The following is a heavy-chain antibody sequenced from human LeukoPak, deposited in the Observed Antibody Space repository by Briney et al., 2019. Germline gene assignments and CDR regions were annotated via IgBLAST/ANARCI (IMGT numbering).Heavy chain of an antibody. CDR1: GYTFTSYG. V-gene: IGHV1-18*01. CDR3: ARLAPETVYYYYCMDV. Sequence: ASVKVSCKASGYTFTSYGISWVRQAPGQGLEWMGWISAYNGNTNYAQKLQGRVTMTTDTSTSTVYMELRSLRSDDTAVYYCARLAPETVYYYYCMDVWGKGTTVTVSS. J-gene: IGHJ6*03. D-gene: IGHD1-14*01. CDR2: ISAYNGNT.